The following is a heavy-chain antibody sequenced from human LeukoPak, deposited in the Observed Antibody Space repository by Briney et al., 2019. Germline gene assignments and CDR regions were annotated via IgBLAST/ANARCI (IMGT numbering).Heavy chain of an antibody. CDR3: AKDQYYTSTSCYVGY. D-gene: IGHD2-2*01. Sequence: GRTLSLSCAVSGFTFRKYAMSCGPEAPRKGREGWTGFGVSGGSTFYADSVRGRFTISRDNSNNTLYLQMNSLRAEDTAVYYCAKDQYYTSTSCYVGYWGQGTLVTVSS. CDR1: GFTFRKYA. V-gene: IGHV3-23*01. J-gene: IGHJ4*02. CDR2: FGVSGGST.